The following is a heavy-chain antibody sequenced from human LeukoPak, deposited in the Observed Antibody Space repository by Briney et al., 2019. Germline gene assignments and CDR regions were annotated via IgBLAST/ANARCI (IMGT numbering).Heavy chain of an antibody. CDR1: GFTFSSYW. V-gene: IGHV3-7*01. Sequence: GGSLRLSCAASGFTFSSYWMSWVRQAPGEGLEWVANIKQDGSEKYYVDSVKGRFTISRDNAKNSLYLQMNSLRAEDTAVYYCARENYDFWSGSAANYWGQGTLVTVSS. D-gene: IGHD3-3*01. J-gene: IGHJ4*02. CDR3: ARENYDFWSGSAANY. CDR2: IKQDGSEK.